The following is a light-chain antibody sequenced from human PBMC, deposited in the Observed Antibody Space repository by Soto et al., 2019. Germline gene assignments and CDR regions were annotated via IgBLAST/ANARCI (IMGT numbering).Light chain of an antibody. CDR2: GDN. CDR1: SSNIGAEYD. J-gene: IGLJ1*01. V-gene: IGLV1-40*01. CDR3: QSYDSSLTTFV. Sequence: QSVLTQPPSVSGAPGQRVAISCTGSSSNIGAEYDVHWYQQLPGTAPKRLIYGDNNRPSGVPDRFSGSKSDTSASLAITGLQSEDEADYYCQSYDSSLTTFVFGTGTKV.